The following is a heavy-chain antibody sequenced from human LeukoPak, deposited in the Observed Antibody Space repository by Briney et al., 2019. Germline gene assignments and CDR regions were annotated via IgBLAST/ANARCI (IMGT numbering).Heavy chain of an antibody. D-gene: IGHD2-2*02. J-gene: IGHJ3*02. Sequence: PSETLSLTCTISGYSITSGYYWGWIRQRPGKGLEYIGSVYHSGDTYYNPSLKSRVTISVDTSENQFSLKLTSVTAADTALYFCARHSRRCSSTTCYTGAFDIWGPGTVVTVSS. CDR3: ARHSRRCSSTTCYTGAFDI. CDR1: GYSITSGYY. V-gene: IGHV4-38-2*02. CDR2: VYHSGDT.